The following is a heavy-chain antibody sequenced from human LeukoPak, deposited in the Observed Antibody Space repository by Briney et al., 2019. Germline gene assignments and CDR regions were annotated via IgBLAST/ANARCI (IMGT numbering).Heavy chain of an antibody. J-gene: IGHJ6*03. Sequence: GGSLRLSCAASGFTFSDALMSWVRQAPGKGLEWVGRIKSKTDGGTADYPAPVKDRFTISRDDSENTLYLQMNSLKSEDTAVYYCATLRESITGSVYYYYYLDVWGTGTTVTVSS. CDR1: GFTFSDAL. V-gene: IGHV3-15*01. D-gene: IGHD1-20*01. CDR2: IKSKTDGGTA. CDR3: ATLRESITGSVYYYYYLDV.